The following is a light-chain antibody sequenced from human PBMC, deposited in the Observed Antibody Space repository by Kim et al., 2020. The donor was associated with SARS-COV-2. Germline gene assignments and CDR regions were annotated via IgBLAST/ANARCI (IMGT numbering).Light chain of an antibody. V-gene: IGLV7-46*01. J-gene: IGLJ3*02. CDR3: LLSYSGGREV. CDR2: DTN. Sequence: VILTFAPRHGPVNGGHYPDWFQQKPGQAPRTLIYDTNKKRPWTPARFSCSLVLGGKAALIISGARPEDEADYYCLLSYSGGREVFGGGTQLTVL. CDR1: HGPVNGGHY.